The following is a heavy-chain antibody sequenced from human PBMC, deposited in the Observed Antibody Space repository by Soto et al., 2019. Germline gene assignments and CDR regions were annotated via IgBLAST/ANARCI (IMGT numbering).Heavy chain of an antibody. CDR3: ARLGDVVVPAANGLDY. J-gene: IGHJ4*02. CDR1: GGSIISYY. Sequence: SETLSLTCTVSGGSIISYYWSWIRQPPGKGLEWIGYIYYSGSTNYNPSLKSRVTISVDTSKNQFSLKLSSVTAADTAVYYCARLGDVVVPAANGLDYWGQGTLVTVSS. V-gene: IGHV4-59*08. D-gene: IGHD2-2*01. CDR2: IYYSGST.